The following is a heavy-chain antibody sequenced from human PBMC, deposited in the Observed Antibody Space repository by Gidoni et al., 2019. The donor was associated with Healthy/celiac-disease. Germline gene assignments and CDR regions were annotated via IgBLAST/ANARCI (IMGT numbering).Heavy chain of an antibody. J-gene: IGHJ4*02. CDR2: ISYEGSNK. CDR3: AKDINYYDSSGYLFDY. CDR1: GFTFSSYG. Sequence: QVQLVESGGGVVQPGRSLRLSCAASGFTFSSYGMHWVRQAPGKGLEWVEGISYEGSNKYYADSVKGRFTISRDNSKNTLYLQMNSLRAEDTAVYYCAKDINYYDSSGYLFDYWGQGTLVTVSS. D-gene: IGHD3-22*01. V-gene: IGHV3-30*18.